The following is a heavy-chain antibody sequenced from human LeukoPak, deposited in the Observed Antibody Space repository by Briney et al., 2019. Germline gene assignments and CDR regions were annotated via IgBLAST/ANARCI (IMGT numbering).Heavy chain of an antibody. CDR3: ARDQWLAYNYYMDV. CDR1: GFTFSSYW. V-gene: IGHV3-7*01. D-gene: IGHD6-19*01. CDR2: IKQDGSEK. J-gene: IGHJ6*04. Sequence: GGSLRLSCAASGFTFSSYWMSWVRQAPGKGLEWVANIKQDGSEKYYVDSVKGRFTISRDNAKNSLYLQMNSLRAEDTAVYYCARDQWLAYNYYMDVWGKGTTVTVSS.